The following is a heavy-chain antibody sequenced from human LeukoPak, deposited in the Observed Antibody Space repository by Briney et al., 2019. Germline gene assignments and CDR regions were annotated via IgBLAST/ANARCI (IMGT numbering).Heavy chain of an antibody. V-gene: IGHV3-30*04. Sequence: GRSLRLSCAASGFTFSSYAMHWVRQAPGKGLGWVAVISYDGSNKYYADSVKGRFTISRDNSKNTLYLQMNSLRAEDTAVYYCARGGIQLWTSFDYWGQGTLVTVSS. J-gene: IGHJ4*02. CDR3: ARGGIQLWTSFDY. CDR2: ISYDGSNK. CDR1: GFTFSSYA. D-gene: IGHD5-18*01.